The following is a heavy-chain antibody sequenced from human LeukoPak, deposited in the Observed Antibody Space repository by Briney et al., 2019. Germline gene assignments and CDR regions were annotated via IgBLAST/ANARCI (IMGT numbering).Heavy chain of an antibody. V-gene: IGHV3-48*03. J-gene: IGHJ4*02. CDR2: ISSSGSTM. CDR3: AGVIPPPRHGGIDY. D-gene: IGHD4-23*01. CDR1: GFTFSSYE. Sequence: GGSLRLSCAASGFTFSSYEMNWVRQAPGKGLEWVSYISSSGSTMYYADSVKGRFTISRDNAKNSLYLQMNSLRAEDTAVYYCAGVIPPPRHGGIDYWGQGTLVTVSS.